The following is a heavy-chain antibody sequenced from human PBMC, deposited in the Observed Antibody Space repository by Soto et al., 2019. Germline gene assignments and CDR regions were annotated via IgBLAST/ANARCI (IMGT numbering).Heavy chain of an antibody. V-gene: IGHV2-5*02. CDR1: GFSLTTSGVG. J-gene: IGHJ3*02. CDR3: AHRRLRIAARDDTYDI. CDR2: IYWDDDK. D-gene: IGHD2-15*01. Sequence: QITLKESGPTLVKPTQTLTLTCTFSGFSLTTSGVGVGWIRQPPGKALEWLALIYWDDDKRYRPSLKSRLTITKDTSKNQVVLTMTNMDPEDTATYYCAHRRLRIAARDDTYDIWGQGTMVIVS.